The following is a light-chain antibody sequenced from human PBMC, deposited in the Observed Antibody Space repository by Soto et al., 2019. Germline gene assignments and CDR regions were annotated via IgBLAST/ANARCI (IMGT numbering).Light chain of an antibody. CDR3: QQRSSWIT. CDR2: DAS. J-gene: IGKJ5*01. Sequence: EIVLTQSPATLSLSPGERPTLSCRASQSVGRYLAWFQQTPAQAPRLLIYDASYRATGVPARFSGSASGTDSTLTISSLEPEDFAVYYCQQRSSWITFGQGTRLEIK. CDR1: QSVGRY. V-gene: IGKV3-11*01.